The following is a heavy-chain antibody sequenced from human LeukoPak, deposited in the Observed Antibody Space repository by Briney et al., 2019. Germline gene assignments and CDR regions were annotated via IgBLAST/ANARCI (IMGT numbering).Heavy chain of an antibody. J-gene: IGHJ6*02. D-gene: IGHD6-19*01. V-gene: IGHV3-30*18. CDR2: ISYDGSNK. CDR3: AKVESGQWVNYYYYTMDV. CDR1: GFTFSSYG. Sequence: GGSLRLSCSASGFTFSSYGMHWVRQAPGKGLEGVAVISYDGSNKYYTDSVKGRFTISRDNSKNTLYLQMNSLRAEDTAVYYCAKVESGQWVNYYYYTMDVWGQGTTVTVSS.